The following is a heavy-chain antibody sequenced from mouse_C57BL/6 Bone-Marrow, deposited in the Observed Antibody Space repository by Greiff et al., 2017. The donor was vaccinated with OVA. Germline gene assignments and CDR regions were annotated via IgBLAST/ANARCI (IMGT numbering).Heavy chain of an antibody. Sequence: EVKLMESGGGLVQPGGSMKLSCVASGFTFSNYWMNWVRQSPEKGLEWVAQIRLKSDNYATHYAESVKGRFTISRDDSKSSVYLQMNNLRAEDTGIYYCTTLTGTRYFDVWGTGTTVTVSS. CDR1: GFTFSNYW. D-gene: IGHD4-1*01. J-gene: IGHJ1*03. V-gene: IGHV6-3*01. CDR2: IRLKSDNYAT. CDR3: TTLTGTRYFDV.